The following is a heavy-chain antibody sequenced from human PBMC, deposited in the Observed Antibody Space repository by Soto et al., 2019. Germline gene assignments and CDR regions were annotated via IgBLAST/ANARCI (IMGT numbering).Heavy chain of an antibody. D-gene: IGHD3-3*01. V-gene: IGHV1-46*01. CDR1: GYTFTNYY. J-gene: IGHJ6*02. CDR2: INPGGGGT. CDR3: ARGVTIVGVIITRGMDA. Sequence: VKVSCKASGYTFTNYYMSWVRQAPGQGLEWMGLINPGGGGTFYAQRFQGRVTMTRDTSTSTVYMELSSLHPDDAAVYYCARGVTIVGVIITRGMDAWGQGTTVTVSS.